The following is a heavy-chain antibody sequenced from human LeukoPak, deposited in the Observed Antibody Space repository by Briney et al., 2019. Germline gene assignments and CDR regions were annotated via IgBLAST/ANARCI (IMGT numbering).Heavy chain of an antibody. D-gene: IGHD3-3*01. CDR1: GFTFSSYS. CDR2: ISSSSSYI. J-gene: IGHJ5*02. CDR3: AREDFWFDP. Sequence: GGSLRLSCAAPGFTFSSYSMNWVRQAPGKGLEWVSSISSSSSYIYYADSVKGRLTISRDNAKNSLYLQMNSLRAEDTAVYYCAREDFWFDPWGQGTLVTVSS. V-gene: IGHV3-21*01.